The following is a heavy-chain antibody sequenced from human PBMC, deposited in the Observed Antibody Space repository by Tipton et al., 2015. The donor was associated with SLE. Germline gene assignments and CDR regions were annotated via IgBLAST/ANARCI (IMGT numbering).Heavy chain of an antibody. CDR1: GGSISSYY. J-gene: IGHJ6*02. Sequence: TLPLTCTVSGGSISSYYWSWIRQPPGKGLEWIGYIYYSGNTNYNPSLKSRVSISVDTSKNEFSLKLTSVTAADTAVYYCARGPHYDFWSGPYYYVMDVWGQGTTVTVSS. CDR2: IYYSGNT. V-gene: IGHV4-59*01. CDR3: ARGPHYDFWSGPYYYVMDV. D-gene: IGHD3-3*01.